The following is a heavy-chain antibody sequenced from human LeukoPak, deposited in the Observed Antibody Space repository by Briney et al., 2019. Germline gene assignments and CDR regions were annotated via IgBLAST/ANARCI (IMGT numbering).Heavy chain of an antibody. D-gene: IGHD3-10*01. V-gene: IGHV1-8*01. Sequence: GASVKVSCKASGYTFTSYDINWARQATGQGLEWMGWMNPNSGNTGYAQKFQGRVTMTRNTSISTAYMELSSLRSEDTAVYYCAREHYGSGSSFDYWGQGTLVTVSS. CDR2: MNPNSGNT. CDR1: GYTFTSYD. CDR3: AREHYGSGSSFDY. J-gene: IGHJ4*02.